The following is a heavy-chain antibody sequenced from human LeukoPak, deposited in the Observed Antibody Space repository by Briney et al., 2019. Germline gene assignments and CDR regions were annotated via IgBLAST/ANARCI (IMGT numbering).Heavy chain of an antibody. CDR1: GFTFSSYA. J-gene: IGHJ4*02. Sequence: GGSLRLSCAASGFTFSSYAMSWVRQAPGKGLEWVSAISGSGGSTYYADSVKGRFTISRDNSKNTLYLQMNSLKTEDTAVYYCTTALPRGYSYGPFDYWGQGTLVTLSS. V-gene: IGHV3-23*01. D-gene: IGHD5-18*01. CDR3: TTALPRGYSYGPFDY. CDR2: ISGSGGST.